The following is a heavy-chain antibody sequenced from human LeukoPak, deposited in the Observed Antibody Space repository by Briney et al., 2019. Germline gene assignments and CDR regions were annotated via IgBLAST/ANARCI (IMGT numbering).Heavy chain of an antibody. J-gene: IGHJ4*02. V-gene: IGHV3-11*03. Sequence: GGSLTLSCAASGFTFSDYYMSWIRQAPGKGLEWVSYISPSGRHTNYADSVKGRFTISRDNAKNSLYLQMSSLRAEDTAVYYCARQPSSQNFDYWGQGALVTVSS. CDR3: ARQPSSQNFDY. CDR2: ISPSGRHT. CDR1: GFTFSDYY. D-gene: IGHD6-13*01.